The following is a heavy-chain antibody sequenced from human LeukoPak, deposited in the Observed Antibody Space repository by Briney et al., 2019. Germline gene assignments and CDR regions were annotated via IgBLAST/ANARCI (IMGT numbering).Heavy chain of an antibody. J-gene: IGHJ4*02. V-gene: IGHV1-46*01. Sequence: ASVKVSCKASRYTFTSYYMHWVRQAPGQGLEWMGIINPSGGSTSYAQKFQGRVTMTRDTSTSTVYMELSSLRSEDTAVYYCARDSGWRLSFDYWGQGTLVTVSS. D-gene: IGHD6-19*01. CDR1: RYTFTSYY. CDR3: ARDSGWRLSFDY. CDR2: INPSGGST.